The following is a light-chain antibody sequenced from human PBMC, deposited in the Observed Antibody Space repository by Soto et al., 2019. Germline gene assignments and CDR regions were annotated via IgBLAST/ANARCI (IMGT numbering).Light chain of an antibody. CDR2: DVS. Sequence: QSALTQPASVSGSPGQSITISCTGTSSDVGGYNYVSWYQQHQGKAPKLMIYDVSNRPSGVSNRFSGSKSGNTASLTISGLQAEHEADYYCSSYTSSSTLVFGGGTKLTVL. CDR3: SSYTSSSTLV. CDR1: SSDVGGYNY. J-gene: IGLJ2*01. V-gene: IGLV2-14*01.